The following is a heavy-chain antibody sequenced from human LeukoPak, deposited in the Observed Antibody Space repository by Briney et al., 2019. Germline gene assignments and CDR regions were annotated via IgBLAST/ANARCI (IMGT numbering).Heavy chain of an antibody. CDR1: GGTFSSYA. CDR3: AREGELAFNLSSSWYYFDY. V-gene: IGHV1-69*04. D-gene: IGHD6-13*01. CDR2: IIPILGIA. J-gene: IGHJ4*02. Sequence: SVKVSCKASGGTFSSYAISWVRQAPGQGLEWMGRIIPILGIANYAQKFQGRVTITADKSTSTAYMELSSLRSEDTAVYYCAREGELAFNLSSSWYYFDYWGQGTLVTVSS.